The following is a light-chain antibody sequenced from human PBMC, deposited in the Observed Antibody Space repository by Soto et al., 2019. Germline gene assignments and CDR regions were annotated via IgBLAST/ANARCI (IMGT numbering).Light chain of an antibody. CDR1: QSVSSSF. Sequence: VLTQSPGTLSLSPGERATVSCRASQSVSSSFLAWYQHKPGQAPRLLIYGASSRATGIPDRFSGSGSGTDFTLTISRLEPEDFAVYYCQQYGRSRTFGQGTKV. J-gene: IGKJ1*01. CDR2: GAS. CDR3: QQYGRSRT. V-gene: IGKV3-20*01.